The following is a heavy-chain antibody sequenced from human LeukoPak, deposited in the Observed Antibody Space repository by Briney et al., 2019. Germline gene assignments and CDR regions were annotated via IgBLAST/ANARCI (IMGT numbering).Heavy chain of an antibody. CDR2: IYPGDSDT. D-gene: IGHD1-1*01. Sequence: GESLKISCKGSGYSFTSYWIGWVRQMPGKGLVWMGIIYPGDSDTRYSPSFQGQVTISADKSISTAYLQWSCLKASDTAMYYCARLEGEETYYFDYWGQGTLVTVSS. V-gene: IGHV5-51*01. J-gene: IGHJ4*02. CDR1: GYSFTSYW. CDR3: ARLEGEETYYFDY.